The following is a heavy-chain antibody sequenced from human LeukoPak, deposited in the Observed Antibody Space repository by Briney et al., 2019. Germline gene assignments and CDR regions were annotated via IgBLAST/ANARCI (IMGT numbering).Heavy chain of an antibody. D-gene: IGHD6-19*01. V-gene: IGHV1-69*05. Sequence: SVKLSCKASGGTFSSYAISWVRHAPGQGLEWMGRSIPIFGTANYAQKFHGSVTITTDESTSTAYMELSSLRSEDTAVYYCARDQRGDSSLYECWFDPWGQGTLVTVSS. CDR1: GGTFSSYA. J-gene: IGHJ5*02. CDR3: ARDQRGDSSLYECWFDP. CDR2: SIPIFGTA.